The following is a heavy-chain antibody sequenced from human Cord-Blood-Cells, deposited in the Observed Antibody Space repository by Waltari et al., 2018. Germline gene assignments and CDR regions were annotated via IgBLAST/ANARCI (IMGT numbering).Heavy chain of an antibody. CDR1: GYTFPRYA. Sequence: QVQLVQSGAEVKKPGASVKVSCKASGYTFPRYAINWVRQATGQGLEWMGWMNPNSGNTGYAQKFQGRVTMTRNTSISTAYMELSSLRAEDTAVYYCARKGIAAAGEYFDLWGRGTLVTVSS. CDR2: MNPNSGNT. J-gene: IGHJ2*01. V-gene: IGHV1-8*01. D-gene: IGHD6-13*01. CDR3: ARKGIAAAGEYFDL.